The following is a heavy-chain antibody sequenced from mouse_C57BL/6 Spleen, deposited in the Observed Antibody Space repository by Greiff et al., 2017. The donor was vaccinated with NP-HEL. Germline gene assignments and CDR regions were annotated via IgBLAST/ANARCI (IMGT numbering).Heavy chain of an antibody. J-gene: IGHJ3*01. CDR2: IHPNSGST. V-gene: IGHV1-64*01. CDR1: GYTFTSYW. CDR3: ASRGVDGYFFAY. D-gene: IGHD2-3*01. Sequence: VQLQQPGAELVKPGASVKLSCKASGYTFTSYWMHWVKQRPGQGLEWIGMIHPNSGSTNYNEKFKSKATLTVDKSSSTAYMQLSSLTSEDSAVYYCASRGVDGYFFAYWGQGTLVTVSA.